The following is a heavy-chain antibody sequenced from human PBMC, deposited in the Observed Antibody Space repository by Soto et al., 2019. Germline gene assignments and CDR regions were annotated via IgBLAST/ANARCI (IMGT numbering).Heavy chain of an antibody. J-gene: IGHJ6*02. D-gene: IGHD1-20*01. CDR3: ARDLGITGTTPYYYGMDV. CDR2: INAGNGNT. Sequence: ASVKVSCKASGYTFTSYAMHWVRQAPGQRLEWMGWINAGNGNTKYSQKFQGRVTITRDTSASTAYMELSSLRSEDTAVYYCARDLGITGTTPYYYGMDVWGQGTTVTVSS. V-gene: IGHV1-3*01. CDR1: GYTFTSYA.